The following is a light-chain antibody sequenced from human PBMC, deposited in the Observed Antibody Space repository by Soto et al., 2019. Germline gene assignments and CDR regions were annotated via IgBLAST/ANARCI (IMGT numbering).Light chain of an antibody. CDR2: GAS. CDR1: QSVSSGY. V-gene: IGKV3-20*01. CDR3: QQYGGSPTWT. J-gene: IGKJ1*01. Sequence: EIVLTQSPNTLSLSPGERATLSCRASQSVSSGYLAWYQQKPGQAPRLLIYGASSRATGIPDRFSGSGSGTDFTGTDVTLTISRLEPEDFAVYYCQQYGGSPTWTFGQGTKVEIK.